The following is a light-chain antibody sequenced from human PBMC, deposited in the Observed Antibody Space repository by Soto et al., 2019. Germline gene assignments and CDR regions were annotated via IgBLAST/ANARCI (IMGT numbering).Light chain of an antibody. Sequence: QSVLSQPASVSGSPGHSINITCTGTSSDVGGYNYVSWYQHHPGKAPKLIIYDVSNRPSGVSNPFSGSKSGNTASLTISGLQPEDEADYYCCSYTTSNTRQIVFGTGTKVTVL. CDR1: SSDVGGYNY. J-gene: IGLJ1*01. CDR2: DVS. CDR3: CSYTTSNTRQIV. V-gene: IGLV2-14*03.